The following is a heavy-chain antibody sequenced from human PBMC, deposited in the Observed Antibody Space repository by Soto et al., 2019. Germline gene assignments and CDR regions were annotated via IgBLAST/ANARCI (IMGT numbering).Heavy chain of an antibody. CDR1: GASISSRDYY. CDR3: ARDTTVTTLPYYYYGMDV. V-gene: IGHV4-39*01. D-gene: IGHD4-4*01. J-gene: IGHJ6*02. CDR2: IDYNGVT. Sequence: SETLSLTCSVSGASISSRDYYWGWIRQTPGKGLEWIGNIDYNGVTNYNPSLKSRVTVSKDTSKNQFSLKVASVTAADTAVYYCARDTTVTTLPYYYYGMDVWGQGTTVTVSS.